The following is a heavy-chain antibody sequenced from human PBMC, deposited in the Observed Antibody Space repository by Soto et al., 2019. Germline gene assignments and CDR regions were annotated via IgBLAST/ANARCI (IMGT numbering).Heavy chain of an antibody. D-gene: IGHD6-13*01. V-gene: IGHV4-59*01. J-gene: IGHJ6*02. CDR3: AREAGSSSWYDENYYGMDV. Sequence: PSETLSLTCTVSGGSISSYYWSRIRQPPGKGLEWIGYIYYSGSTNYNPSLKSRVTISVDTSKNQFSLKLSSVTAADTAVYYCAREAGSSSWYDENYYGMDVWGQGTTVTVSS. CDR2: IYYSGST. CDR1: GGSISSYY.